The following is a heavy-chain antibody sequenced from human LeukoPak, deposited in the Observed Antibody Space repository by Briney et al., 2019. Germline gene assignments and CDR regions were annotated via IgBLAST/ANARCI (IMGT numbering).Heavy chain of an antibody. Sequence: SETLSLTCTVSGGSISSYYWSWIRQPPGKGLEWIVYIYYSGSTNYNPSLKSRVTISVDTSKNQFSLKLSSVTAADTAVYYCARGRGRSNYYYYYGMDVWGQGTTVTVSS. D-gene: IGHD3-16*01. J-gene: IGHJ6*02. CDR3: ARGRGRSNYYYYYGMDV. CDR2: IYYSGST. V-gene: IGHV4-59*01. CDR1: GGSISSYY.